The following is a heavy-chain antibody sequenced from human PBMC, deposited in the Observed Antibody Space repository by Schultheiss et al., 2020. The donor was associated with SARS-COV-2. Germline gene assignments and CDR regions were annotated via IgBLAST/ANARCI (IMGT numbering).Heavy chain of an antibody. CDR2: IWYDGSNK. D-gene: IGHD6-13*01. J-gene: IGHJ5*02. CDR3: ARGVGAAAGTNWFDR. V-gene: IGHV3-33*08. Sequence: GGSLRLSCAASGFTFSSYSMNWVRQAPGKGLEWVAVIWYDGSNKYYADSVKGRFTISRDNSKNTLYLQMNSLRVEDTAVYYCARGVGAAAGTNWFDRWGQGSLVTVSS. CDR1: GFTFSSYS.